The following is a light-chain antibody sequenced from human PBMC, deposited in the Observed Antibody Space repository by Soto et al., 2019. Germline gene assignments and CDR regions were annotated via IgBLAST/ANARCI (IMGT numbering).Light chain of an antibody. CDR2: KAA. CDR3: QQYNSYSWT. CDR1: QSISSG. J-gene: IGKJ1*01. Sequence: DIQMTQSPSTLSASVGDKVTITCRASQSISSGLAWYQQKPGRAPKLLIYKAASLESGVPSRFSGSGSGTEFTLPISSLQPDDFATYYCQQYNSYSWTFGQGTKVEFK. V-gene: IGKV1-5*03.